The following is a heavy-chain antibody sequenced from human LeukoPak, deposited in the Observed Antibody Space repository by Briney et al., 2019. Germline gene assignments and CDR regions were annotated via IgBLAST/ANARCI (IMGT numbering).Heavy chain of an antibody. CDR3: ARQLVPAVPTTPDGGASDI. Sequence: SETLSLTCTVSGGSISSSSYYWGWIRQPPGKGLEWIGSIYYSGSTYYNPSLKSRVTISVDTSKNQFSLKLSSVTAADTAVYYCARQLVPAVPTTPDGGASDIWGQGTMVTVSS. CDR1: GGSISSSSYY. J-gene: IGHJ3*02. V-gene: IGHV4-39*01. D-gene: IGHD2-2*01. CDR2: IYYSGST.